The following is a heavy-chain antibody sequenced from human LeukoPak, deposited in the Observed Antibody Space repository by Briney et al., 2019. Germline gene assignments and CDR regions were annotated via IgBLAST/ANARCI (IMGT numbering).Heavy chain of an antibody. V-gene: IGHV3-23*01. CDR3: AKGSGRYGSGSFSDS. CDR2: ISATGVST. Sequence: GGSLRLSCAASGFTFSSYDMGWVRQAPGKGLEWVASISATGVSTYFAASVRGRFTISRDNSKNTQYLQMNSLRAEDTAVYYCAKGSGRYGSGSFSDSWGQGTLVTVSS. J-gene: IGHJ5*01. CDR1: GFTFSSYD. D-gene: IGHD3-10*01.